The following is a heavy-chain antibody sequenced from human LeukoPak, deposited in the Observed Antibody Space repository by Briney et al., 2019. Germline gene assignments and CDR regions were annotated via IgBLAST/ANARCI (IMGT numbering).Heavy chain of an antibody. D-gene: IGHD3-10*01. J-gene: IGHJ4*02. CDR3: ARDLGDRYYYGSGSFDY. Sequence: GASVKVSCKASGYTFTSYGISWVRQAPGQGLEWMGWISAYNGNTNYAQKLQGRVTMTTDTSTSTAYMELRSLRSDDTAVYYCARDLGDRYYYGSGSFDYWGQGTLVTVSS. CDR1: GYTFTSYG. V-gene: IGHV1-18*01. CDR2: ISAYNGNT.